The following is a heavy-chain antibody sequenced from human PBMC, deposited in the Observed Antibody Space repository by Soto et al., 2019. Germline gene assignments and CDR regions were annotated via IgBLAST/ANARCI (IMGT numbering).Heavy chain of an antibody. J-gene: IGHJ6*02. D-gene: IGHD6-19*01. V-gene: IGHV1-18*01. CDR3: GSVGAVAGYVYYYYPMDV. CDR2: ISGYSGNT. CDR1: GFTFTNYA. Sequence: ASVKVSCKASGFTFTNYAVSWVRLAPGQGPEWMGWISGYSGNTNYAHKFQGRVTMTTDTSTTTAYMELRSLRFDDTAVYYCGSVGAVAGYVYYYYPMDVWGQGTTVTVSS.